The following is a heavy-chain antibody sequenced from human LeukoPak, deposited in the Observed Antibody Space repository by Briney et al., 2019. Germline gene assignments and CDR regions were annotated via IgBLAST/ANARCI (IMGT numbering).Heavy chain of an antibody. CDR2: IKQDGSEK. CDR3: ARTGGITIFGVVIRRYYFDY. V-gene: IGHV3-7*01. Sequence: GGSLRLSCAASGFTFSSYWMSWVRQAPGKGLEWVANIKQDGSEKYYVDSVKGRFTISRDNAKNSLYLQMNSLRAGDTAVYYCARTGGITIFGVVIRRYYFDYWGQGTLVTVSS. J-gene: IGHJ4*02. CDR1: GFTFSSYW. D-gene: IGHD3-3*01.